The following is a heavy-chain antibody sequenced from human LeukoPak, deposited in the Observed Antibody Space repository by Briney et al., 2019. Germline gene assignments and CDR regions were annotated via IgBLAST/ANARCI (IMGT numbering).Heavy chain of an antibody. CDR3: ASGSDYGDYGYDFDY. D-gene: IGHD4-17*01. CDR2: IYSGGST. J-gene: IGHJ4*02. Sequence: QPGGSLRLSCAASGFTVSSNYMSWVRQAPGKGLEWVSVIYSGGSTYYADSVKGRFTISRDNSKNTLYLQVNSLRAEDTAVYYCASGSDYGDYGYDFDYWGQGTLVTVSS. V-gene: IGHV3-53*01. CDR1: GFTVSSNY.